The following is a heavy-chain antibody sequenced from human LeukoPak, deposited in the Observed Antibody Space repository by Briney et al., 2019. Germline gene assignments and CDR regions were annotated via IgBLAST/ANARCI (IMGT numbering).Heavy chain of an antibody. Sequence: PGGSLRLSCAASGFTFSSYSMNWVRQAPEKGLEWVSSISSSSSYIYYADSVKGRFTISRDNAKNSLYLQMNSLRAEDTAVYYCARDSTDGMDVWGQGTTVTVSS. CDR2: ISSSSSYI. J-gene: IGHJ6*02. V-gene: IGHV3-21*01. CDR1: GFTFSSYS. CDR3: ARDSTDGMDV.